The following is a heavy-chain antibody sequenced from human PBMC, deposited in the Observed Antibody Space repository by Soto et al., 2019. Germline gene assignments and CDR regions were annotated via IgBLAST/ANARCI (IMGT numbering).Heavy chain of an antibody. CDR1: GGTFSNYA. J-gene: IGHJ6*02. Sequence: QVQLVQSGAEVKKPGSSVKVSCKASGGTFSNYAISWVRQAPGQGLEWMGGTIPISGTANYAQKFQGRVTITAGASTSTAYMELSSLRSEDTAVYYCARSQGSSTSLEIYYYYYYGMDVWGQGTTVTVSS. CDR3: ARSQGSSTSLEIYYYYYYGMDV. CDR2: TIPISGTA. D-gene: IGHD2-2*01. V-gene: IGHV1-69*01.